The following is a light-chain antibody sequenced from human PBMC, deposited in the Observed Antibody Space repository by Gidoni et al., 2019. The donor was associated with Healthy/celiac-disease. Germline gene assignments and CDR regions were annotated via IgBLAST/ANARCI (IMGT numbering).Light chain of an antibody. CDR1: SSNIGSNY. J-gene: IGLJ2*01. CDR3: AAWDDSLSGVV. V-gene: IGLV1-47*01. CDR2: RNN. Sequence: QSVLTQPPSASGTPGQRVTISCSGSSSNIGSNYVYWYPQLPGTAPKRLIYRNNQRPSGVPDRFSGSKSGTSASLAISGLRSEDEADYYCAAWDDSLSGVVFGGGTKLTVL.